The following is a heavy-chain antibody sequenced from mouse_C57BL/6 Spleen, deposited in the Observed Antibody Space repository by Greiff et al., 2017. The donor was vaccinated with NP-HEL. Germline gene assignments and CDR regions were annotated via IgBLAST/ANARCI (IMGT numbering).Heavy chain of an antibody. Sequence: VQLQQSGPELVKPGASVKIPCKASGYTFTDYNMDWVKQSHGKSLEWIGDINPNNGGTIYNQKFKGKATLTVDKSSSTAYMELRSLTSEDTAVYYRARNYYGSSSYYFDYWGQGTTPTVSS. CDR1: GYTFTDYN. CDR3: ARNYYGSSSYYFDY. V-gene: IGHV1-18*01. J-gene: IGHJ2*01. CDR2: INPNNGGT. D-gene: IGHD1-1*01.